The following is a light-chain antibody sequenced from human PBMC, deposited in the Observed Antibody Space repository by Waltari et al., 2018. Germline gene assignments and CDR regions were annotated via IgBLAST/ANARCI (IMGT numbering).Light chain of an antibody. CDR3: VLYMGRGIRV. J-gene: IGLJ3*02. CDR1: SGSVSTTYY. CDR2: NTD. V-gene: IGLV8-61*01. Sequence: QTVVTQEPSFSVSPGGTVTLTCGLSSGSVSTTYYPSWYQQTPGQAPRTRIYNTDTRSAGVPDRFSGSILGNKAALTITGAQADDECDYYCVLYMGRGIRVFGGGTKLTVL.